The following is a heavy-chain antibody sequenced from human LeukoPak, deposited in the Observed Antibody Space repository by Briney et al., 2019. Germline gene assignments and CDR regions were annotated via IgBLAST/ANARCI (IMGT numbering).Heavy chain of an antibody. J-gene: IGHJ4*02. CDR1: GFTFSSYA. V-gene: IGHV3-30*04. Sequence: PGRSLRLSCAASGFTFSSYAMHWVRQAPGKGLEWVAVISYDGSNKYYADSVKGRFTISRDNAKNSLYLQMNSLRAEDTAVYYCARANTMIVAEGFDYWGQGTLVTVSS. CDR2: ISYDGSNK. CDR3: ARANTMIVAEGFDY. D-gene: IGHD3-22*01.